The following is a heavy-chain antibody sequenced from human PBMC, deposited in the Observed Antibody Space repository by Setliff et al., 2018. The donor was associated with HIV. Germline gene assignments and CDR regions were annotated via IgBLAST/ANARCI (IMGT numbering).Heavy chain of an antibody. D-gene: IGHD3-10*01. CDR1: GFTFNMFW. CDR2: IKQEGSEK. Sequence: LSLSCAASGFTFNMFWMSWVRQAPGKGLEWVANIKQEGSEKNYVDSLKGRFTTSRDNAKNSLYLQMNSLRAEDTAVYYCARILSSRGIIEAYYYAMDVWGQGTTVTVSS. V-gene: IGHV3-7*01. CDR3: ARILSSRGIIEAYYYAMDV. J-gene: IGHJ6*02.